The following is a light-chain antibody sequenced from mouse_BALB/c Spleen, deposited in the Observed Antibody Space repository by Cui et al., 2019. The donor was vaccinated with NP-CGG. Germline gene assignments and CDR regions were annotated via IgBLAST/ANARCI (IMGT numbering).Light chain of an antibody. CDR2: GTN. V-gene: IGLV1*01. Sequence: QGVLNQETAPTTSPGETVTLTCRSSTGAVTTSNYANWVQERPDHLFTGLIGGTNNRAPGVPARFSGSLIGDKAALTITGAQTEDEAIYFCALWYSNHWVFGGGTKLTVL. J-gene: IGLJ1*01. CDR3: ALWYSNHWV. CDR1: TGAVTTSNY.